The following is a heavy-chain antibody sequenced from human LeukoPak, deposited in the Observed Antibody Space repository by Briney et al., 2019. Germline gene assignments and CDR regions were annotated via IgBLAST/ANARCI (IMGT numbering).Heavy chain of an antibody. CDR3: ARGGEAARKFDY. Sequence: PSETLSLTCAVYGGSFSGYYWSWIRQPPGKGLEWIGEINHSGSTNYNPSLKSRVTISVDTSKNQFSLKLSSVTAADTAVYYCARGGEAARKFDYWGQGTLVTVSS. V-gene: IGHV4-34*01. CDR2: INHSGST. D-gene: IGHD6-6*01. J-gene: IGHJ4*02. CDR1: GGSFSGYY.